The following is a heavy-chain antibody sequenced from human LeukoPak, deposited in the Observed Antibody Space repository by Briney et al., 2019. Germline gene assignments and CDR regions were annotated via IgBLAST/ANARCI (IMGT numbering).Heavy chain of an antibody. CDR1: GYTFTSYY. CDR3: GLVVAASHFDY. Sequence: ASVKVSCKASGYTFTSYYMHWVRQAPGQGLEWMGIINPSGGSTSYAQKFQGGVTMTRDTSTSTVYMELSSLRSEDTAVYYCGLVVAASHFDYWGQGTLVTVSS. V-gene: IGHV1-46*01. J-gene: IGHJ4*02. CDR2: INPSGGST. D-gene: IGHD2-15*01.